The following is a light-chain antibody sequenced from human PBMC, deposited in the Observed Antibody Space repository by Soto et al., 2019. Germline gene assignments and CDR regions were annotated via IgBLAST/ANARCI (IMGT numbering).Light chain of an antibody. CDR1: QTISSW. CDR3: QQSYSTPWT. Sequence: DIQMPQSPSTLSGSVGYRVTIACRASQTISSWLAWYQQKPGKAPKLLIYAASSLQSGVPSRFSGSGSGTDFTLTISSLQPEDFATYYCQQSYSTPWTFGQRTKVDIK. CDR2: AAS. V-gene: IGKV1-39*01. J-gene: IGKJ1*01.